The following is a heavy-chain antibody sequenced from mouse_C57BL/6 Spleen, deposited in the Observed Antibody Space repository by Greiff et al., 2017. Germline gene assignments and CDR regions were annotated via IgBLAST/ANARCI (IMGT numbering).Heavy chain of an antibody. CDR2: IYPGDGDT. V-gene: IGHV1-80*01. CDR3: ASLPVYDGYYHYFDY. CDR1: GYAFSSYW. Sequence: QVQLQQSGAELVKPGASVKISCKASGYAFSSYWMNWVKQRPGKGLEWIGQIYPGDGDTNYNGKFKGKATLTADKSSSTAYMQLSSLTSEDSAVYFCASLPVYDGYYHYFDYWGQGTTLTVSS. D-gene: IGHD2-3*01. J-gene: IGHJ2*01.